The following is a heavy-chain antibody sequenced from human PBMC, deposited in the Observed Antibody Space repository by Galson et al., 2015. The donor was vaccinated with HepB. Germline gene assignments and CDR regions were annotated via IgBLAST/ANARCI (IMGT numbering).Heavy chain of an antibody. Sequence: SLRLSCAASGFALNSCAMSWVRQLPGKGLEWVSSLARNVVGTYSADSVRGRFTISSDNSKNTLYLEMTSLRAEDTAIYYCATDHPSAGWPVFDYWGQGTLVTVSS. D-gene: IGHD6-19*01. V-gene: IGHV3-23*01. CDR1: GFALNSCA. J-gene: IGHJ4*02. CDR2: LARNVVGT. CDR3: ATDHPSAGWPVFDY.